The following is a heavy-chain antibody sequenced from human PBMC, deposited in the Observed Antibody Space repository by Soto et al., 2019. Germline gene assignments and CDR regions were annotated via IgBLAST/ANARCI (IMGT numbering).Heavy chain of an antibody. V-gene: IGHV3-21*01. CDR3: ARKTGTTFLNAFDI. CDR2: ISSSSSYI. Sequence: GGSLRFSCAASGFTFSSYSMNWVRQAPGKGLEWVSSISSSSSYIYYADSVKGRLTISRDNAKNSLYLQMNSLRAEDTAVYYCARKTGTTFLNAFDIWGQGTMVTVSS. D-gene: IGHD1-7*01. CDR1: GFTFSSYS. J-gene: IGHJ3*02.